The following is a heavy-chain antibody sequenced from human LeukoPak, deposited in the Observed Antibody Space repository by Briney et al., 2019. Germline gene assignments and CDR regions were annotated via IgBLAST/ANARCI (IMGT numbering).Heavy chain of an antibody. Sequence: ASVKVSCKASGYTFTSYGISWVRQAPGQGLEWMGWISAYNGNTNYAQKLQGRVTMTTDTSTSTVYIELGSLRSDDTAVYYCAREFRSGSYSEFDYWGQGTLVTVSS. V-gene: IGHV1-18*01. J-gene: IGHJ4*02. CDR3: AREFRSGSYSEFDY. CDR1: GYTFTSYG. D-gene: IGHD1-26*01. CDR2: ISAYNGNT.